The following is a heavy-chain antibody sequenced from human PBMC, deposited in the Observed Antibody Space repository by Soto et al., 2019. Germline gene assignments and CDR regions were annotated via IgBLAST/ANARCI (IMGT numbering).Heavy chain of an antibody. Sequence: QVQLVQSGAEVKKPGSSVKVSCKASGGTFSSFAVSWVRQAPGQGLEWMGRIIPMFATPNYAQRFQGRVTITADESTGTAYMELSSLRSEDTALYDCASARSDYYTSTFWGQGTLVTVSS. D-gene: IGHD3-3*01. CDR1: GGTFSSFA. CDR2: IIPMFATP. J-gene: IGHJ4*02. CDR3: ASARSDYYTSTF. V-gene: IGHV1-69*18.